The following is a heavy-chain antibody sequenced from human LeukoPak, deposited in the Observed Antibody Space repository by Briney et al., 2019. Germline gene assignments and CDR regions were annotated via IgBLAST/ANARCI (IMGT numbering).Heavy chain of an antibody. CDR3: ARDYGRYGYSYGPFDY. CDR1: GFTFSSYE. V-gene: IGHV3-48*03. D-gene: IGHD5-18*01. CDR2: ISSSGSTK. J-gene: IGHJ4*02. Sequence: GGALRLSCAASGFTFSSYEMNWVRQAPGKGLEWVSYISSSGSTKYYADSVKGRFTISRDNAKNSLYLQMNSLRAEDTAVYYCARDYGRYGYSYGPFDYWGQGTLVTVS.